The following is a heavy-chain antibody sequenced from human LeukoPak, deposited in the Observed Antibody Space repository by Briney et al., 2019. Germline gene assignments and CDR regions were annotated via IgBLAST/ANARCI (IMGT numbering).Heavy chain of an antibody. CDR3: ALDYGDYGDGPFDY. D-gene: IGHD4-17*01. Sequence: GRSLRLSCAASGFTFSSYGMHWVRQAPGKGLEWVAVISYDGSNKYYADSVKGRFTISRDNSKNTLYLQMNSLRAEDTAVYYCALDYGDYGDGPFDYWGQGTLVTVSS. V-gene: IGHV3-30*03. CDR2: ISYDGSNK. CDR1: GFTFSSYG. J-gene: IGHJ4*02.